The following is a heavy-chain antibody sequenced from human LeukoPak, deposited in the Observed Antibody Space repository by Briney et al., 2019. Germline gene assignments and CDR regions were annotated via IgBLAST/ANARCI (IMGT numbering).Heavy chain of an antibody. D-gene: IGHD3-10*01. V-gene: IGHV3-21*01. CDR1: GFTFSSYS. Sequence: GGSLRLSCAASGFTFSSYSMNWVRQAPGKGLEWVSSISGSSSYIYYADSVKGRFTISRDNAKNSLYLQMNSLRAEDTAVYYCARDPMVRGVIRCFDYWGQGTLVTVSS. CDR3: ARDPMVRGVIRCFDY. J-gene: IGHJ4*02. CDR2: ISGSSSYI.